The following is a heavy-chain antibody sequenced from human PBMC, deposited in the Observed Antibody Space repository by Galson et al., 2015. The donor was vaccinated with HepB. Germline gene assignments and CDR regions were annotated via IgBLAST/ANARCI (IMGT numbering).Heavy chain of an antibody. Sequence: SLRLSCAASGFTFSSYWMSWVRQAPGKGLEWVANIKQDGSEKYYVDSVKGRFTISRDNAKNSLYLQMNSLRAEDTAVYYCARDLEMATTRGVSDYWGQGTLVTVSS. CDR2: IKQDGSEK. D-gene: IGHD5-24*01. V-gene: IGHV3-7*01. J-gene: IGHJ4*02. CDR3: ARDLEMATTRGVSDY. CDR1: GFTFSSYW.